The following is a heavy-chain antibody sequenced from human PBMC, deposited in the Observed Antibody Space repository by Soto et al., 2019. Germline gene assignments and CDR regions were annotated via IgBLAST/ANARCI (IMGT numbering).Heavy chain of an antibody. V-gene: IGHV4-4*02. CDR3: ARLGIAAAGKSTVFDY. CDR1: GGSISSSNW. Sequence: PSETLSLTCAVSGGSISSSNWWSWVRQPPGKGLEWIGYIYYSGSTNYNPSLKSRVTISVDTSKNQFSLKLSSVTAADTAVYYCARLGIAAAGKSTVFDYWGQGTLVTVSS. D-gene: IGHD6-13*01. CDR2: IYYSGST. J-gene: IGHJ4*02.